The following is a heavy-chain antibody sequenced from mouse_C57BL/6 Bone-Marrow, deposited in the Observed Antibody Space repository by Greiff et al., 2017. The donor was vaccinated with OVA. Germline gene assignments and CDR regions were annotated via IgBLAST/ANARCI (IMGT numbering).Heavy chain of an antibody. J-gene: IGHJ2*01. CDR2: IDPETGGT. CDR1: GYTFTDYE. Sequence: LQESGAELVRPGASVTLSCKASGYTFTDYEMHWVKQTPVHGLEWIGAIDPETGGTAYNQKFKGKAILTADKSSSTAYMELRSLTSEDSAVYYCTREGGTYWGQGTTLTVSS. CDR3: TREGGTY. V-gene: IGHV1-15*01. D-gene: IGHD3-3*01.